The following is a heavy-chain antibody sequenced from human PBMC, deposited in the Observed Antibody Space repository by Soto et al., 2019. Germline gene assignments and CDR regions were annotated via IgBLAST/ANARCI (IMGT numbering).Heavy chain of an antibody. V-gene: IGHV3-23*01. CDR3: AKATRGGAATLIRDY. J-gene: IGHJ4*02. CDR2: ISGSGGST. D-gene: IGHD6-13*01. Sequence: GGSLRLSCAAAGFTFSIYAMSWVRQAPGKGLEWVSAISGSGGSTYYADSVKGRFTISRDNSKNTLYLQMNSLRADDTAVYYCAKATRGGAATLIRDYWGQGTLVTVSP. CDR1: GFTFSIYA.